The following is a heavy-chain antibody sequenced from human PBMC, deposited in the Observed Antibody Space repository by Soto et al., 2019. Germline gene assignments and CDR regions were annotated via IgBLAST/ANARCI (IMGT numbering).Heavy chain of an antibody. J-gene: IGHJ6*02. D-gene: IGHD6-6*01. CDR3: ASDGSIAARLDYYYYGMDV. Sequence: ASVKVSCKASGYTFTSYGSSWVRQATGQGLEWMGWISAYNGNTNYAQKLQGRVTMTTDTSTSTAYMELRSLRSDDTAVYYCASDGSIAARLDYYYYGMDVWGQGTTVTVSS. V-gene: IGHV1-18*01. CDR2: ISAYNGNT. CDR1: GYTFTSYG.